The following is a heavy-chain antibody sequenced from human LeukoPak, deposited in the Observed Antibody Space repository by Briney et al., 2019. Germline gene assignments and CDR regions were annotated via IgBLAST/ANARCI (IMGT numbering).Heavy chain of an antibody. CDR3: ARDRVRGNSNPFFDY. D-gene: IGHD4-11*01. V-gene: IGHV4-61*01. Sequence: SETLSLTCTISGGSVSSGTYYWSWIRQPSGKGLEWIGCIYYSGTTNYNPSLKSRVTISVDTSKNQFSLKLSSVTAADTAVYYCARDRVRGNSNPFFDYWGQGTLVTVSS. J-gene: IGHJ4*02. CDR1: GGSVSSGTYY. CDR2: IYYSGTT.